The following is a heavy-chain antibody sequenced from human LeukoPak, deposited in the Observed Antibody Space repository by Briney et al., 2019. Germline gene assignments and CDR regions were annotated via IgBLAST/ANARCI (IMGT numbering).Heavy chain of an antibody. Sequence: SETLSLTCAVSGGSISSSNWWSWVRQPPGKGLEWIGEIYHSGSTNYNPSLKSRVTISVDKSKNQFSLKLGSVTAADTAVYYCARDLAAAGYNWFDPWGQGTLVTVSS. CDR3: ARDLAAAGYNWFDP. CDR2: IYHSGST. CDR1: GGSISSSNW. J-gene: IGHJ5*02. V-gene: IGHV4-4*02. D-gene: IGHD6-13*01.